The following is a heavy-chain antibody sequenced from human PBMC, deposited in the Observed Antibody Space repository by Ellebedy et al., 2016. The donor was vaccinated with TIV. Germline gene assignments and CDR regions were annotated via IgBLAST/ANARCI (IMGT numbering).Heavy chain of an antibody. D-gene: IGHD1-14*01. J-gene: IGHJ4*02. CDR3: AKGRSGTYIHHAFDY. Sequence: GESLKISCAASGFTFSSYAMSWVRQAPGKGLEWVSTISNTGSRTYYADSVEGRLIISRDNSKKTLYLQMNSLRAEDTAIYYCAKGRSGTYIHHAFDYWGQGTLVTVSS. CDR1: GFTFSSYA. V-gene: IGHV3-23*01. CDR2: ISNTGSRT.